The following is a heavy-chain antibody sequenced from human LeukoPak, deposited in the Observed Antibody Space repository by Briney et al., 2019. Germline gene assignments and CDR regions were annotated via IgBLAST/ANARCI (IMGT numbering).Heavy chain of an antibody. Sequence: SQTLSLTCTVSGDSISNNYYWSWIRQHPGMGLEWIGYIFYSGDTYYNPSPKVRVTISVDAYKNQFTLKLNSVTAADTAVYYCARDSSSLSRYYFDYWGQGTLVTVSS. CDR1: GDSISNNYY. CDR2: IFYSGDT. CDR3: ARDSSSLSRYYFDY. D-gene: IGHD6-13*01. V-gene: IGHV4-31*03. J-gene: IGHJ4*02.